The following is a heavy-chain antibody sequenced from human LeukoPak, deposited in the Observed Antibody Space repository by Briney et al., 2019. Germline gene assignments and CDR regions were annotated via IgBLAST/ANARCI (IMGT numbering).Heavy chain of an antibody. V-gene: IGHV3-23*01. CDR3: AKAPTYYYDSSGYCFDY. Sequence: GGSLRLSCAASGFTFSSYAMSWVRQAPGKGLEWVSAISGSGGSTYYADSVKGRFTISRDNSKNTLYLQMNSLRAEDTAVYYCAKAPTYYYDSSGYCFDYWGQGTLVTVSS. J-gene: IGHJ4*02. D-gene: IGHD3-22*01. CDR2: ISGSGGST. CDR1: GFTFSSYA.